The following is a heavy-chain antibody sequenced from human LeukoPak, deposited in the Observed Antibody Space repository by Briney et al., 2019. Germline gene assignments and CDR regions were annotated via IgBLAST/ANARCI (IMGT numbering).Heavy chain of an antibody. CDR1: GFTFSSYS. J-gene: IGHJ3*02. CDR3: AKEGFATDAFDI. V-gene: IGHV3-23*01. Sequence: TGGSLRLSCAASGFTFSSYSMNWVRQAPGKGLEWVSAISGSGGSTYYADSVKGRFTISRDNSKNTLYLQMNSLRAEDTAVYYCAKEGFATDAFDIWGQGTMVTVSS. CDR2: ISGSGGST.